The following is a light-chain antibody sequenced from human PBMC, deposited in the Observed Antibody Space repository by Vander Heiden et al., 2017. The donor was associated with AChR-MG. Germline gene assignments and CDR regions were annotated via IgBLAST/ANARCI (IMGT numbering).Light chain of an antibody. J-gene: IGKJ4*01. V-gene: IGKV3-11*01. CDR3: QQRSNWPLT. Sequence: EIVLTQSPATLSLSPGERAPLPCSASQSVSSYLAWYQQKPGQAPRLLIYDASNRATGIPARFSGSGSGTDFTLTISSLEPEDFAVYYCQQRSNWPLTFGGGTKVEIK. CDR1: QSVSSY. CDR2: DAS.